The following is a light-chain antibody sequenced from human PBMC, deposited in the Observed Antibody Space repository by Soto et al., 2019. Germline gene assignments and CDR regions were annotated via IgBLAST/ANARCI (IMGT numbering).Light chain of an antibody. CDR3: QSYDSSLSGVV. CDR2: GNN. V-gene: IGLV1-40*01. CDR1: SSSVGAGYD. J-gene: IGLJ2*01. Sequence: QSVLTQPPSVYGAPGQRVTISCTGSSSSVGAGYDVHWYQQLPGTAPKLLIYGNNNRPSGVPDRFSGSKSGTSASLAITGLQAEDEADYYCQSYDSSLSGVVFGGGTKLTVL.